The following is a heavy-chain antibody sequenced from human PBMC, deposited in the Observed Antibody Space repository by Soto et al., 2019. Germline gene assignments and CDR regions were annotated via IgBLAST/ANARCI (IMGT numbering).Heavy chain of an antibody. V-gene: IGHV4-34*01. Sequence: AIYPGSQSRCKGTYTLHPSPKTQHHTREINHSGSTNYNPSLKSRVTISVDTSKNQFSLKLSSVTAADTAVYYCARGRSRRYSSGWYSAGLGDHYYYYYMDIWGKGTTVT. J-gene: IGHJ6*03. CDR3: ARGRSRRYSSGWYSAGLGDHYYYYYMDI. CDR2: INHSGST. D-gene: IGHD6-19*01. CDR1: PGSQSRCK.